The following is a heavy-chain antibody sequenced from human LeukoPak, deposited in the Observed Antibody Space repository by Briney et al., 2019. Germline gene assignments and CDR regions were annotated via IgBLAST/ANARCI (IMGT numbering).Heavy chain of an antibody. J-gene: IGHJ3*02. Sequence: GGSLRLSCAASGFTFSSYNMKWVRQAPGKGLEWVSSISTSSSYIYYADSVKGRFTISRDNAKNSLNLQMNSLRVEDTAVYYCANMGGYSSGSLDAFDIWGQGTMVTVSS. V-gene: IGHV3-21*01. CDR2: ISTSSSYI. CDR1: GFTFSSYN. D-gene: IGHD6-19*01. CDR3: ANMGGYSSGSLDAFDI.